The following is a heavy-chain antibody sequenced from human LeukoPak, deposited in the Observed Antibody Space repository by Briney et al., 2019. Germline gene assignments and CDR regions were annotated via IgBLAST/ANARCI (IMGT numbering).Heavy chain of an antibody. D-gene: IGHD6-13*01. Sequence: GGSLRLSCAASGLTVSNNFMSWVRQAPGKGLESVSVIYSGGSTTYADAVKGRFTISRDNSKNKLYLQMNSLRAEDTAVYYCAKSGYSSSWYRNYYYYMDVWGKGTTVTVSS. CDR3: AKSGYSSSWYRNYYYYMDV. V-gene: IGHV3-53*01. J-gene: IGHJ6*03. CDR1: GLTVSNNF. CDR2: IYSGGST.